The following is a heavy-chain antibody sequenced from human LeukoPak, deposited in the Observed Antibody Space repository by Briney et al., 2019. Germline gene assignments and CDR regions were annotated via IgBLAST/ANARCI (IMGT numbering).Heavy chain of an antibody. Sequence: GGTLRLSCAASRFTFGSSWMSWVRQAPGEGLEWVANIKQDGSEKYYVDSVKGRFTISRDNAKNSLYLQMNSLRAEDTAVYYCAELGITMIGGVWGKGTTVTISS. CDR3: AELGITMIGGV. V-gene: IGHV3-7*01. CDR1: RFTFGSSW. D-gene: IGHD3-10*02. J-gene: IGHJ6*04. CDR2: IKQDGSEK.